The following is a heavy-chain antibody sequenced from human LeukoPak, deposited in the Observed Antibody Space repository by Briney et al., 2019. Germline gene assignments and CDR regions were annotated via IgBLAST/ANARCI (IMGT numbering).Heavy chain of an antibody. D-gene: IGHD1-14*01. J-gene: IGHJ4*02. CDR2: IKPDGSAK. CDR3: ARSTLTPPELKYFDY. V-gene: IGHV3-7*01. Sequence: GGSLRLSCAASGFTFSSHWMSWVRQAPGKGLEWVANIKPDGSAKYYVDSVKGRFTISRDNAKNSVFLQMNSLRAEDSAVYYCARSTLTPPELKYFDYWGQGALVPVSS. CDR1: GFTFSSHW.